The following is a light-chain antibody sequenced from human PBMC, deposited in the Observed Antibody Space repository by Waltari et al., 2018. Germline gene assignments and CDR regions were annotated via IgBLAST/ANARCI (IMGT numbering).Light chain of an antibody. CDR3: SSFTSSSTGI. CDR2: DAT. CDR1: SGDVGGYDL. Sequence: QSALTQPASVSGSPGQSIPISCTGTSGDVGGYDLVSWYQQHPGKAPKLMIYDATNRPSGVSDRFSASTSGNTASLTISDLRPEDEAEYYCSSFTSSSTGIFGSGTTVTVL. V-gene: IGLV2-14*03. J-gene: IGLJ1*01.